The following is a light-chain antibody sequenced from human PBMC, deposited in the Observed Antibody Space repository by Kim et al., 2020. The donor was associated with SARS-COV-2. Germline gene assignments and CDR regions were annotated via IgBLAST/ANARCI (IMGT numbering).Light chain of an antibody. V-gene: IGLV1-40*01. CDR3: QSYDSSLSGSVV. Sequence: VTISCTGSSSNIGAGYDVHGYQQLPGTAPKLLIYGNSNRPSGVPDRFSGSESGTSASLAITGLQAEDEADYYCQSYDSSLSGSVVFGGGTQLTVL. CDR2: GNS. CDR1: SSNIGAGYD. J-gene: IGLJ2*01.